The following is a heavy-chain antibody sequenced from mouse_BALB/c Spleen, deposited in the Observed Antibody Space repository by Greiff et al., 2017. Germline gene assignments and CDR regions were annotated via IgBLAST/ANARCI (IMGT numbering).Heavy chain of an antibody. CDR1: GFTFSDYY. D-gene: IGHD4-1*01. J-gene: IGHJ4*01. CDR3: ARSGTDYAMDY. V-gene: IGHV5-4*02. CDR2: ISDGGSYT. Sequence: EVQVVESGGGLVKPGGSLKLSCAASGFTFSDYYMYWVRQTPEKRLEWVATISDGGSYTYYPDSVKGRFTISRDNAKNNLYLQMSSLKSEDTAMYYCARSGTDYAMDYWGQGTSVTVSS.